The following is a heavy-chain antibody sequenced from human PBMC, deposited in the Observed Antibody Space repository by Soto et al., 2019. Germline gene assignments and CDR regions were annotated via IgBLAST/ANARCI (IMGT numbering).Heavy chain of an antibody. J-gene: IGHJ6*02. CDR1: GFTFSSYS. D-gene: IGHD2-21*01. CDR3: ARDHSGDYYYGMDV. Sequence: GGSLRLSCAASGFTFSSYSMNWVRQAPGKGLEWVSSISSSSSYIYYADSVKGRFTISRDNAKNSLYLKMNSLRAEDTAVYYCARDHSGDYYYGMDVWGQGTTVTVYS. CDR2: ISSSSSYI. V-gene: IGHV3-21*01.